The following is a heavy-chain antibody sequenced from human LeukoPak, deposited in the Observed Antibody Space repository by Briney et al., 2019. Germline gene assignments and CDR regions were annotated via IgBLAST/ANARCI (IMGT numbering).Heavy chain of an antibody. V-gene: IGHV3-30*02. CDR2: IRYDGSNR. CDR3: AKDSAAPISITMVRGRWXFDX. CDR1: GFTFSRYG. Sequence: GGSLRLSCGTSGFTFSRYGMHWVRQAPGKGLEWVAFIRYDGSNRYYADSVKGRFTISRDNSKNTLYLQIHSLRAEDTAVYYCAKDSAAPISITMVRGRWXFDXXGQGTLVTVX. J-gene: IGHJ4*02. D-gene: IGHD3-10*01.